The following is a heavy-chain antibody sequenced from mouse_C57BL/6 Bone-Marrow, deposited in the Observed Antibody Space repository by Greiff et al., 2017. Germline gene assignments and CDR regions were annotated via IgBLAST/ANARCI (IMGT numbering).Heavy chain of an antibody. CDR3: ARGDDYDGYYYAMDY. V-gene: IGHV1-42*01. Sequence: EVMLVESGPELVKPGASVKISCKASGYSFTGYYMNWVKQSPEKSLEWIGEINPSTGGTTYNQKFKAKATLTVDKSSSTAYMQLKSLTSEDSAVYYCARGDDYDGYYYAMDYWGQGTSVTVSS. J-gene: IGHJ4*01. CDR2: INPSTGGT. D-gene: IGHD2-4*01. CDR1: GYSFTGYY.